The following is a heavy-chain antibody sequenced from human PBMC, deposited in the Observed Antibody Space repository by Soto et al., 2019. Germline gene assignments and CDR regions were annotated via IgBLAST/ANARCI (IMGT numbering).Heavy chain of an antibody. D-gene: IGHD5-12*01. CDR3: GRLSLYDSGYRPSDY. J-gene: IGHJ4*02. V-gene: IGHV3-21*01. CDR1: GFTFSSYS. Sequence: GGSLRLSCAASGFTFSSYSMNWVRQAPGKGLEWVPSISSSSSYIYYADSVKGRFTISRDNAKNSLYLQMNSLRAEDTAVYYCGRLSLYDSGYRPSDYWGQGTLVTVSS. CDR2: ISSSSSYI.